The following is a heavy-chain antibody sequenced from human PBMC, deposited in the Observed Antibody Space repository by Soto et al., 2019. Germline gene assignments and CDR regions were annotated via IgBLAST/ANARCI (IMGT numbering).Heavy chain of an antibody. Sequence: QVQLVQSGTEVKTPGASVKVSCKASGYIFTTYGISWVRQAPGQGLEWMGWISANNGNTYYAQKFQGRVTMNTDTPTRTIYMELRSLRSDDTAVYYCARDLQFYSDSSGYRDVFDIWGQGTMVTVSS. J-gene: IGHJ3*02. CDR3: ARDLQFYSDSSGYRDVFDI. CDR1: GYIFTTYG. D-gene: IGHD3-22*01. V-gene: IGHV1-18*01. CDR2: ISANNGNT.